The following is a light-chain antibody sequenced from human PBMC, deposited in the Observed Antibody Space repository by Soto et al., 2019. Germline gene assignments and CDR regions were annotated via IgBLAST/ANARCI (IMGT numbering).Light chain of an antibody. CDR2: TVS. V-gene: IGKV1-12*01. CDR3: QQANSFPLT. J-gene: IGKJ4*01. CDR1: QGITSW. Sequence: DFHMPQSPPAVSASVGDIVTITCRASQGITSWLAWYQQKPGKAPKLRNYTVSSLQSGAPSRFRGRGCGTDFTLSISSLQPKDFATYYCQQANSFPLTFGGGTKVEIK.